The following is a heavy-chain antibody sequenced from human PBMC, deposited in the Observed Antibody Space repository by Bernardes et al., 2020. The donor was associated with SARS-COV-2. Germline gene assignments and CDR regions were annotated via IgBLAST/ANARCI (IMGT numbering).Heavy chain of an antibody. V-gene: IGHV1-69*05. J-gene: IGHJ6*02. CDR3: ARGIRNRHYYYGVDV. CDR2: IIPRFDKT. Sequence: SVKVSCKASEGPFRDYAISWVRQAPGQGLEWLGGIIPRFDKTNYAPKFQGRVTITTDESTSAVYLVLTSLTSDDTAMYYCARGIRNRHYYYGVDVWGQGTTVIVSS. D-gene: IGHD1-20*01. CDR1: EGPFRDYA.